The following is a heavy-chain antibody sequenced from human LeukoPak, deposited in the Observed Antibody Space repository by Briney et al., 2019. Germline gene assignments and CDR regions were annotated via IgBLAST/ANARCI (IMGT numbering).Heavy chain of an antibody. CDR2: ISAHNGNT. V-gene: IGHV1-18*01. CDR1: AYTFTNYG. Sequence: ASVKVSCKASAYTFTNYGIAWVRQAPGQGLEWMGWISAHNGNTNYAQKLQGRVTITTDTSTSTAYMELRSLASDDTAVYYCARDGYFDHWGQGTLVTVSS. J-gene: IGHJ4*02. CDR3: ARDGYFDH.